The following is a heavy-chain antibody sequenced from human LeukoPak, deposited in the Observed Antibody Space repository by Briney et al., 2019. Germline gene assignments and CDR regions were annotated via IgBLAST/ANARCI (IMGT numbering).Heavy chain of an antibody. J-gene: IGHJ4*02. CDR1: GDSLDITSYY. Sequence: SETLSLTCTVSGDSLDITSYYWGWIRQPPGKGLEWIGSIYYSGSTYYNPSLKSRVTISVDTSKNQISLKLSSVTAADTAVYYCARNRYYDSLGYSYLFDYWGQGTLVTVSS. V-gene: IGHV4-39*01. CDR3: ARNRYYDSLGYSYLFDY. CDR2: IYYSGST. D-gene: IGHD3-22*01.